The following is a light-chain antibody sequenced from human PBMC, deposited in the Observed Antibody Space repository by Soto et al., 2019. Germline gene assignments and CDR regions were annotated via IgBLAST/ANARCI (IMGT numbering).Light chain of an antibody. J-gene: IGKJ1*01. CDR3: QQRGNWPPTWT. CDR1: QSVRGY. Sequence: EIVLTQSPATLSLSPGERATLSCRASQSVRGYLAWYQQKPGQAPRLVIFDASNRATGIPARFSGSGSGTDFTLILNSLEPEDFGVYYCQQRGNWPPTWTFGQGTNVEIK. CDR2: DAS. V-gene: IGKV3-11*01.